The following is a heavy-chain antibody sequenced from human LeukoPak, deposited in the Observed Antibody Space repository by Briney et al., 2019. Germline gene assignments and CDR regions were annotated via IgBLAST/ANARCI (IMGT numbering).Heavy chain of an antibody. D-gene: IGHD2-8*02. CDR3: ARRGRAGAYWFTEPGXNWFEP. CDR1: GDSINTSYY. J-gene: IGHJ5*02. CDR2: VYYRGSS. Sequence: SETLSLTCSVSGDSINTSYYWAWIRQSPGKGLEWLGSVYYRGSSYSNPSFKSRLSIAVDTSKGQFSLRLTSVTAADTAVYFCARRGRAGAYWFTEPGXNWFEPWGQGALVIVSS. V-gene: IGHV4-38-2*02.